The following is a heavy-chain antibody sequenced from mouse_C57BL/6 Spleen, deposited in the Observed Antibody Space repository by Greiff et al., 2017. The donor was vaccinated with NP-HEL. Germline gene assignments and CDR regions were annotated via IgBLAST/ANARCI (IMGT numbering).Heavy chain of an antibody. V-gene: IGHV5-17*01. D-gene: IGHD1-1*01. CDR3: ARGNYYGSSPYWYFDV. CDR1: GFTFSDYG. CDR2: ISSGSSSI. J-gene: IGHJ1*03. Sequence: EVHLVESGGGLVKPGGSLKLSCAASGFTFSDYGMHWVRQAPEKGLEWVAYISSGSSSIYYADTVKGRFTISRDNAKNTLFLQMTSLRSEDTAMYYCARGNYYGSSPYWYFDVWGTGTTVTVSS.